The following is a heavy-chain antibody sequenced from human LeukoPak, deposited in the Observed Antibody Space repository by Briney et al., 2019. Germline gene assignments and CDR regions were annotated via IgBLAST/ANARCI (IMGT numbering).Heavy chain of an antibody. V-gene: IGHV4-61*08. CDR2: FYHSAST. D-gene: IGHD2-8*02. Sequence: SQTLSLTCTVSGGSISSGGYYWSWIRQPPGKGLEWIGYFYHSASTNYNPSLKSRVTISVDTSKNQFSLKLSSVTAADTAVYYCARDFTGGSFDYWGQGTLVTVSS. CDR3: ARDFTGGSFDY. J-gene: IGHJ4*02. CDR1: GGSISSGGYY.